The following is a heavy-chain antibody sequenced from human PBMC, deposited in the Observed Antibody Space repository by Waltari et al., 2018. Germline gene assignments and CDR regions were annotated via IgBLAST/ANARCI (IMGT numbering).Heavy chain of an antibody. V-gene: IGHV3-23*01. Sequence: EVQLLESGGGLEQPGGSLRLYCAASGFAFDNFYMTWVRQAQGRGLELFSAISDSGATTYSADSVKGRFTISRDNYKKMLYLQMSSLRVDDTAVYYCATYGQSPRNDQWGQGTQLTVSS. D-gene: IGHD2-2*01. CDR1: GFAFDNFY. CDR2: ISDSGATT. CDR3: ATYGQSPRNDQ. J-gene: IGHJ1*01.